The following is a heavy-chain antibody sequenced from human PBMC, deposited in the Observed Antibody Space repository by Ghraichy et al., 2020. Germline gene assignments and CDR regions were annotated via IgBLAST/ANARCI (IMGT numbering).Heavy chain of an antibody. CDR3: ARGINWFDP. CDR1: GYTLISYG. V-gene: IGHV1-18*01. Sequence: ASVKVSCKASGYTLISYGFTWVRQAPGQGLEWMGWITTKSGNTQYARKFQGRVTMTTDTSTSTAYMELRSLRSDDTAVYYCARGINWFDPWGQGTLVTVSS. CDR2: ITTKSGNT. J-gene: IGHJ5*02.